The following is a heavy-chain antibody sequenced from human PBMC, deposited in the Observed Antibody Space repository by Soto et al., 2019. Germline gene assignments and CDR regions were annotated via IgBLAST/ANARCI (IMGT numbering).Heavy chain of an antibody. Sequence: NPSETLSLTCTVSGGSISSGGYYWSWIRQHPGKGLEWIGYIYYSGSTYYNPSLKSRVTISVDTSKNQFSLKLSSVTAADTAVYYCARVRDSSGYYWFDYWGQGTLVTVSS. V-gene: IGHV4-31*03. CDR1: GGSISSGGYY. D-gene: IGHD3-22*01. CDR2: IYYSGST. CDR3: ARVRDSSGYYWFDY. J-gene: IGHJ4*02.